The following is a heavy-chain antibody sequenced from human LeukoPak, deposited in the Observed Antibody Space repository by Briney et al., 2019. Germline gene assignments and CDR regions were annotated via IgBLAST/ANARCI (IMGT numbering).Heavy chain of an antibody. D-gene: IGHD6-19*01. CDR2: IIPIFGTA. V-gene: IGHV1-69*05. J-gene: IGHJ3*02. CDR1: GGTFSSYA. CDR3: AGRIAVAADDAFDI. Sequence: SVTVSCKASGGTFSSYAISWVRQAPGQGLEWMGGIIPIFGTANYAQKFQGRVTITTDESTSTAYMELSSLRSEDTAVYYCAGRIAVAADDAFDIWGQGTMVTVSS.